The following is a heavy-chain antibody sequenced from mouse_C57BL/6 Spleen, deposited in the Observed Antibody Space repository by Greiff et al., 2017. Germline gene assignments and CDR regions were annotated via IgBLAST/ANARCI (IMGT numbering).Heavy chain of an antibody. Sequence: EVQLQQSGPELVKPGASVKISCKASGYTFTDYYMNWVKQSHGKSLEWIGDINPNNGGTSYNQKFKGKATLTVDKSSSTAYMELRSLTSEDSAVYYCARKEGNYELYYAMDYWGQGTSVTVSS. J-gene: IGHJ4*01. D-gene: IGHD2-1*01. V-gene: IGHV1-26*01. CDR3: ARKEGNYELYYAMDY. CDR2: INPNNGGT. CDR1: GYTFTDYY.